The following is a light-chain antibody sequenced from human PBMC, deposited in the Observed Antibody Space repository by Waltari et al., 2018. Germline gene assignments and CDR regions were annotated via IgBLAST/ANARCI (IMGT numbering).Light chain of an antibody. CDR1: QGISSY. CDR2: AAS. J-gene: IGKJ2*01. Sequence: DVQMTQSPSSLSASLGYSVTITCRAGQGISSYLAWFQQKHGKAPKSLIYAASRLQSGVPAKFSGSGSGTDFTLTISSLQPEDFATYYCQQYNSYPDTFVQGTKLEIK. CDR3: QQYNSYPDT. V-gene: IGKV1-16*02.